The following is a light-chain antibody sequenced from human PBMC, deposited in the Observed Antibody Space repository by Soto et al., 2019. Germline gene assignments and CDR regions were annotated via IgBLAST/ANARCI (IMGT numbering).Light chain of an antibody. CDR1: QSVSSSY. V-gene: IGKV3-20*01. CDR2: GTS. J-gene: IGKJ1*01. Sequence: EIVLTQSPDTLPLSPGERATLSCRASQSVSSSYLAWYQQTPGQAPMLLIYGTSNRATGIPARFSGSGSGTAFTLTISRLEPEDFEVYYCQQYGNSRWTFGQGTKVEIK. CDR3: QQYGNSRWT.